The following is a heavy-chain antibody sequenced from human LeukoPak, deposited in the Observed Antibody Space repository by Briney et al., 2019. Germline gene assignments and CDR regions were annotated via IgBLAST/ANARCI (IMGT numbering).Heavy chain of an antibody. J-gene: IGHJ4*02. V-gene: IGHV3-9*01. CDR3: ARKIESGAAHYFDY. D-gene: IGHD5-12*01. Sequence: PGGSLTLSCAASGFTFDDYAMHWVRQPPGKGLEWVSGISWNSDNIAFADFVKGRFTISRDNAKNSLYLQMNSLRVEDTALYFCARKIESGAAHYFDYWGQGTLATVSS. CDR2: ISWNSDNI. CDR1: GFTFDDYA.